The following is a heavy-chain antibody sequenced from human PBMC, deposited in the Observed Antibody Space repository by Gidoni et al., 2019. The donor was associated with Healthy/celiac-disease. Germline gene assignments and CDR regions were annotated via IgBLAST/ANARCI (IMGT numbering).Heavy chain of an antibody. D-gene: IGHD5-12*01. J-gene: IGHJ6*02. CDR1: GFTFSSYS. V-gene: IGHV3-48*04. Sequence: EVQLVESGRGLVQPGGSLRLSGAASGFTFSSYSMNWVRQAPGKGMEWVSYISSSSSTIYYADSVNGRFTISRDNAKNSLYLQMNSLRAEDTAVYYCARDGDGEMATITLSYYYGMDVWGQGTTVTVSS. CDR2: ISSSSSTI. CDR3: ARDGDGEMATITLSYYYGMDV.